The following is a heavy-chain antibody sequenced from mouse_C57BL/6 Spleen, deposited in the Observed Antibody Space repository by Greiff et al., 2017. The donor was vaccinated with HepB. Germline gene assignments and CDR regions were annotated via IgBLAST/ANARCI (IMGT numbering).Heavy chain of an antibody. Sequence: VQLQQSGAELVKPGASVKLSCKASGYTFTEYTIHWVKQRSGQGLEWIGWFYPGSGSTKYNEKFKDKATLTADKSSSTVYMELSRLTSEDSAVYFCARHEDTTVVATDYAMDYWGQGTSVTVSS. D-gene: IGHD1-1*01. CDR1: GYTFTEYT. CDR3: ARHEDTTVVATDYAMDY. J-gene: IGHJ4*01. V-gene: IGHV1-62-2*01. CDR2: FYPGSGST.